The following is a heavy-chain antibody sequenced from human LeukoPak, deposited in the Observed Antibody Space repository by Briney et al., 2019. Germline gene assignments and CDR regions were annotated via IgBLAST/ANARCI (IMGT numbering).Heavy chain of an antibody. CDR3: ARDKLWFGELSHWFDP. V-gene: IGHV4-39*07. CDR1: GGSISSSSYY. Sequence: PSETLSLTCTVSGGSISSSSYYWGWIRQPPGKGLEWIGSIYYSGSTYYNPSLKSRVTISVDTSKNQFSLKLSSVTAADTAVYYCARDKLWFGELSHWFDPWGQGTLVTVSS. CDR2: IYYSGST. J-gene: IGHJ5*02. D-gene: IGHD3-10*01.